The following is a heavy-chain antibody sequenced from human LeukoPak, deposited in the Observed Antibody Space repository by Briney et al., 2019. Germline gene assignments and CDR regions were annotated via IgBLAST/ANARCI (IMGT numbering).Heavy chain of an antibody. CDR2: IKQDGSEK. J-gene: IGHJ4*02. CDR3: ARDSNDIVVVPAAIDY. Sequence: GGSLRLSCAASGFTFSSYWMSWVRQAPGKGLEWVANIKQDGSEKYYVDSVKGRFTFSRDNAKNSLYLQMNSLRAEDTAVYYCARDSNDIVVVPAAIDYWGQGTLVTVSS. V-gene: IGHV3-7*03. CDR1: GFTFSSYW. D-gene: IGHD2-2*01.